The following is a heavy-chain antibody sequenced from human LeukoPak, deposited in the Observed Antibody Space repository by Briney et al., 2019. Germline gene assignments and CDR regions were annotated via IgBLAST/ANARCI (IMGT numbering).Heavy chain of an antibody. D-gene: IGHD4-23*01. V-gene: IGHV3-30*18. CDR1: GFTLSSYG. CDR3: AKDSLRWSYFYYGMGV. CDR2: ISYAGSNK. J-gene: IGHJ6*02. Sequence: GGSLRLSCAASGFTLSSYGMHWVRQAPGKGLEWVAVISYAGSNKYYVDSVKGRFTISRDNSKNTLYLQMNSLRAEDTAVYYCAKDSLRWSYFYYGMGVWGQGTTVTVSS.